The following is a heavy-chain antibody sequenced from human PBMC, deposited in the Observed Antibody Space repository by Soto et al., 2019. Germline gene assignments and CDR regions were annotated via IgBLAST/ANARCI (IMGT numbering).Heavy chain of an antibody. CDR2: IVRDGTIT. Sequence: EVQVVESGGTLVKPGGSLRLACEGTGYIFSAYVMKWVRQAPGKGREWVSNIVRDGTITTYAESVRCRFTVSRDNAKNSVYLQMNNLRHEDTAVYYFARDLRTTWGQGTMVSVSS. V-gene: IGHV3-48*02. J-gene: IGHJ5*02. CDR3: ARDLRTT. CDR1: GYIFSAYV.